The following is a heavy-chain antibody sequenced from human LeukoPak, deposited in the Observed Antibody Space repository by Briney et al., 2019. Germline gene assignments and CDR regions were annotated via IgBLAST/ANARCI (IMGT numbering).Heavy chain of an antibody. CDR3: ARDPSPAYGDSFIDTLSDNWFDP. V-gene: IGHV1-69*06. CDR2: IIPIFDTT. CDR1: GGTFSSYA. Sequence: GASVKVSCKASGGTFSSYAISWVRQAPGQGLEWMGGIIPIFDTTNYAQKFQGRVTITADKSTSTAYMELSSLRSEDTAVYYCARDPSPAYGDSFIDTLSDNWFDPWGQGTLVTVSS. D-gene: IGHD4-17*01. J-gene: IGHJ5*02.